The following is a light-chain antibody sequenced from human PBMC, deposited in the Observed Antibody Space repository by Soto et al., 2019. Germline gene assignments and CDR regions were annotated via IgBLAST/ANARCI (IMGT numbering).Light chain of an antibody. Sequence: QSVLTQPPSVSGAPGQRVTISCTGSSSNIGATYDAHWYQHLPGTAPKLLIYGNTNRPSGVPDRFSGSKSGTSASLTISGLQTEDEADYYCQSYDSSFVLFGGGTKLTVL. J-gene: IGLJ2*01. CDR1: SSNIGATYD. V-gene: IGLV1-40*01. CDR2: GNT. CDR3: QSYDSSFVL.